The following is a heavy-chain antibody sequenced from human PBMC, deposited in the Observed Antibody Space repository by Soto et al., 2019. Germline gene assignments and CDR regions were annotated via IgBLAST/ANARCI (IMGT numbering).Heavy chain of an antibody. CDR3: AREGTGDYGMDV. V-gene: IGHV3-11*06. Sequence: GGSLRLSCAASGFTFSDYYVSWIRQAPGKGLEWVSYISSSSSYTNYADSVKGRFTISRDNAKNSLYLQMNSLRAEDTAVYYCAREGTGDYGMDVWGQGTTVTVSS. J-gene: IGHJ6*02. CDR2: ISSSSSYT. D-gene: IGHD7-27*01. CDR1: GFTFSDYY.